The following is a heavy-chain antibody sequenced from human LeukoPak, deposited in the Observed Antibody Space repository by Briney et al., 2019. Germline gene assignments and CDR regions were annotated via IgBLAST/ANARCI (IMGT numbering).Heavy chain of an antibody. D-gene: IGHD3-9*01. CDR1: GGSISSYY. J-gene: IGHJ4*02. Sequence: SETLSLTCAVSGGSISSYYWSWIRQPPGKGLEWIGYIYYSGSTNYNPSLKSRVTISVDTSKNQFSLKLSSVTAADTAVYYCARGRRYFDWSESLDYWGQGTLVTVSS. CDR2: IYYSGST. V-gene: IGHV4-59*01. CDR3: ARGRRYFDWSESLDY.